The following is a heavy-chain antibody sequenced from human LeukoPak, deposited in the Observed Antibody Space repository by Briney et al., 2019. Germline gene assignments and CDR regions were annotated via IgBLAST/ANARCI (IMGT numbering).Heavy chain of an antibody. CDR1: GFTFDDYA. J-gene: IGHJ6*02. CDR2: ISWNSGSI. CDR3: AKSLGYTMIVPGVDV. V-gene: IGHV3-9*01. Sequence: GGSLRLSCAASGFTFDDYAMHWVRQAPGKGLEWVSGISWNSGSIGYADSVKGRSTISRDNAKNSLYLQMNSLRAEDTALYYCAKSLGYTMIVPGVDVWGQGTTVTVSS. D-gene: IGHD3-22*01.